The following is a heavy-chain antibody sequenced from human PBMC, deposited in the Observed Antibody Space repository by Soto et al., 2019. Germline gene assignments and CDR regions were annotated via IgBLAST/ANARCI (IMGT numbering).Heavy chain of an antibody. D-gene: IGHD2-15*01. Sequence: PSETLSLTCTVSGGSISSGDYYWSWIRQPPGKGLEWIGYIYYSGSTYYNPSLKSRVTISVDTSKNQFSLKLSSVTAADTAVYYCASRKSSPYCDYWGQGTLVNVSS. CDR1: GGSISSGDYY. CDR2: IYYSGST. J-gene: IGHJ4*02. V-gene: IGHV4-30-4*01. CDR3: ASRKSSPYCDY.